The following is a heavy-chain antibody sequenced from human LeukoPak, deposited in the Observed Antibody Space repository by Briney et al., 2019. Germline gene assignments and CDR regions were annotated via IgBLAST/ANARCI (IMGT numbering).Heavy chain of an antibody. J-gene: IGHJ4*02. Sequence: GGSLRLSCVASGFSLSSYSINWVRQAPGKGLEWISYTSGATSAIYYVASVKGRFTISRDNVKNSVYLQMNSLRAEDTAVYYCARGTGPEAFSFDNWGQGTLVTVSS. CDR1: GFSLSSYS. CDR2: TSGATSAI. CDR3: ARGTGPEAFSFDN. D-gene: IGHD3-10*01. V-gene: IGHV3-48*01.